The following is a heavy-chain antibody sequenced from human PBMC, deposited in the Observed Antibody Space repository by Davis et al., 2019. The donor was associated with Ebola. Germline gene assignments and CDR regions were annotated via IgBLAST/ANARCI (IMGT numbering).Heavy chain of an antibody. D-gene: IGHD2-21*02. CDR2: ISWSSATK. CDR1: GFSFDDYA. Sequence: SLKISCAASGFSFDDYAMHWVRQAPGKGLEWVSGISWSSATKVYADSVKGRFTISRDNTKNSLYLQMYSLRTEDTALYYCARSTALYYYGMDVGGQGTTVTVSS. J-gene: IGHJ6*02. V-gene: IGHV3-9*01. CDR3: ARSTALYYYGMDV.